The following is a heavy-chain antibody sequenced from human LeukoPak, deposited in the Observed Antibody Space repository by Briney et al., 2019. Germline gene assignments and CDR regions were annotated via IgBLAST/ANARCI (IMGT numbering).Heavy chain of an antibody. CDR2: AGWAGGTT. D-gene: IGHD3-10*02. CDR3: AKELDTMFFDY. CDR1: GFNFDRYT. V-gene: IGHV3-43*01. Sequence: GGSLRLSCATSGFNFDRYTIHWVRQAPGKGLEWVSLAGWAGGTTFYSDSVRGRFTISRDSGRKSVYPQMNSLTTDDTAFYFCAKELDTMFFDYWGQGALITVSS. J-gene: IGHJ4*02.